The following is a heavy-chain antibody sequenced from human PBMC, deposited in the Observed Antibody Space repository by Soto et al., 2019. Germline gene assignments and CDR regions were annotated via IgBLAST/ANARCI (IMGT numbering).Heavy chain of an antibody. J-gene: IGHJ5*02. D-gene: IGHD4-17*01. CDR3: ARGLIYGDYTSCFDP. CDR1: GGSFSAYQ. CDR2: INHSGST. Sequence: QVQLQQWGAGLLKPSETLSITCAVYGGSFSAYQWSWIRQPPGKGLEWIGEINHSGSTNYNPSLKSRITISVDTSKNQFSLKLSSVTAADTAVYFCARGLIYGDYTSCFDPWGPGTLVTVSS. V-gene: IGHV4-34*01.